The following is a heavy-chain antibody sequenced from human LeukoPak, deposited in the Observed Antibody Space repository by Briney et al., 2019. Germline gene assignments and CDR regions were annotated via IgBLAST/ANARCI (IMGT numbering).Heavy chain of an antibody. D-gene: IGHD6-19*01. CDR2: IYTSGST. CDR1: GGSISSGSYY. Sequence: SQTLSLTCTVSGGSISSGSYYWSWIRQPAGKGLEWIGRIYTSGSTNYNPSLKSRVTISVDTSKNQFSLKLSSVTAADTAVYYCASGGSGWYGAAFDIWGKGTMVTVSS. V-gene: IGHV4-61*02. J-gene: IGHJ3*02. CDR3: ASGGSGWYGAAFDI.